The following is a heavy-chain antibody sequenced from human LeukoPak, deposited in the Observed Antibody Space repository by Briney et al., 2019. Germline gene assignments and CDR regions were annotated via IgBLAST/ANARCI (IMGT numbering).Heavy chain of an antibody. CDR3: AKGRYSSGWFIDY. D-gene: IGHD6-19*01. CDR1: GFTFTSYA. J-gene: IGHJ4*02. Sequence: GGSLRLSCAASGFTFTSYAMSWVRQAPGKGLEWVSVISGTGAMTYYADSVKGRFTISRDNSKNTLCLQMNSLRAEDTAVYYCAKGRYSSGWFIDYWGQGTLVTVSS. V-gene: IGHV3-23*01. CDR2: ISGTGAMT.